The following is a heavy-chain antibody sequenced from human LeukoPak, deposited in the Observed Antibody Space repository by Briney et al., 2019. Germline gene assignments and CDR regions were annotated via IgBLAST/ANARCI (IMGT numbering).Heavy chain of an antibody. D-gene: IGHD3-3*01. CDR2: MNPNSGNT. CDR3: ARGGSPIFGVVTYDY. J-gene: IGHJ4*02. CDR1: GYTFTSYD. Sequence: ASVKVSCKASGYTFTSYDINWVRQATGQGLEWMGWMNPNSGNTGYAQKFQGRVTMTRNTSISTAYMELSCLRSEDTAVYYCARGGSPIFGVVTYDYWGQGTLVTVSS. V-gene: IGHV1-8*01.